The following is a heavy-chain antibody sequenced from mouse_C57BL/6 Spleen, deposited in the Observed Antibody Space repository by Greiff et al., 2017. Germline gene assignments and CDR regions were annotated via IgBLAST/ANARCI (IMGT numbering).Heavy chain of an antibody. D-gene: IGHD2-12*01. CDR1: GYTFTDYY. Sequence: EVKVVESGPVLVKPGASVKMSCKASGYTFTDYYMNWVKQSHGKSLEWIGVINPYNGGTSYNQKFKGKATLTVDTSSSTAYMELNSLTSEDSAVYYCARSGDYKEDYYAMDFWGQGTSVTVSS. J-gene: IGHJ4*01. V-gene: IGHV1-19*01. CDR2: INPYNGGT. CDR3: ARSGDYKEDYYAMDF.